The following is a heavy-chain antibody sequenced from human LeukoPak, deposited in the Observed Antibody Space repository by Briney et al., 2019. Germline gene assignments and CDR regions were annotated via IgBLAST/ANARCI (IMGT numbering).Heavy chain of an antibody. V-gene: IGHV3-21*01. J-gene: IGHJ6*03. CDR1: GFTFSSYS. CDR3: ARLYCSGGSCYYYYYYYYMDV. D-gene: IGHD2-15*01. Sequence: AGGSLRLSCAASGFTFSSYSMNWVRQAPGKGLEWVSSISSSSSYIYYADSVKGRFTISRDNAKNSLYLQMNSLRAEDTAVYYCARLYCSGGSCYYYYYYYYMDVWGKGTTVTVSS. CDR2: ISSSSSYI.